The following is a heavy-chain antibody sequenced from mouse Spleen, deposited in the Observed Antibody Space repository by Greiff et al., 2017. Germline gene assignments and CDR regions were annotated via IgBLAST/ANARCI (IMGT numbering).Heavy chain of an antibody. CDR3: ARHRGSYYGDSAWFAY. Sequence: EVKVEESGGGLVKPGGSLKLSCAASGFTFSSYTMSWVRQTPAKRLEWVATISSGGGNTYYPDSVKGRFTISRDNARNTLYLQMSSLRSEDTAMYYCARHRGSYYGDSAWFAYWGQGTLVTVSA. D-gene: IGHD2-13*01. CDR1: GFTFSSYT. CDR2: ISSGGGNT. J-gene: IGHJ3*01. V-gene: IGHV5-9*04.